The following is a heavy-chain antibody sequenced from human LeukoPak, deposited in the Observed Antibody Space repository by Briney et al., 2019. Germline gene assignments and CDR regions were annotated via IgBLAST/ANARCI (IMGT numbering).Heavy chain of an antibody. CDR2: NYYSGST. D-gene: IGHD2-2*01. CDR1: GGSISSYY. CDR3: VGGRDCSSTSCYGL. Sequence: SETLSLTCTVSGGSISSYYWSWIRQPPGKGLEWIGYNYYSGSTNYNPSLKSRVTISVDTSKNQFSLKLSSVTAADTAVYYCVGGRDCSSTSCYGLWGQGTLVTVSS. J-gene: IGHJ4*02. V-gene: IGHV4-59*01.